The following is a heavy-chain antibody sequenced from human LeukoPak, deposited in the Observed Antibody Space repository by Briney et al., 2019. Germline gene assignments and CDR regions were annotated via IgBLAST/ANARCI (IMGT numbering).Heavy chain of an antibody. Sequence: PGGSLRLSCAASGFTLSSFGMHWVRQAPGKGLEWVALIKDDGTTNYADSVRGRFTASRDDAKNTVYLQMSSLRADDTAVYYCHPLSYVSNWGQGTLVTVSA. CDR1: GFTLSSFG. CDR3: HPLSYVSN. J-gene: IGHJ4*02. D-gene: IGHD3-22*01. CDR2: IKDDGTT. V-gene: IGHV3-74*01.